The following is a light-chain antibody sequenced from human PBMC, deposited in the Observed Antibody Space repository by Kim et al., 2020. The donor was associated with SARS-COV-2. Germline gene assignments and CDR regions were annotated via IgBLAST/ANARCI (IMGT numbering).Light chain of an antibody. CDR3: SSYAGSNNYV. CDR1: SSDVGGYNY. J-gene: IGLJ1*01. V-gene: IGLV2-8*01. CDR2: EVS. Sequence: GQSVTIPCTGTSSDVGGYNYVSWYQQHPGKAPKRMIYEVSKRPSGVPDRFSGSKSGNTASLTVSGLQAEDEADYYCSSYAGSNNYVFGTGTKVTVL.